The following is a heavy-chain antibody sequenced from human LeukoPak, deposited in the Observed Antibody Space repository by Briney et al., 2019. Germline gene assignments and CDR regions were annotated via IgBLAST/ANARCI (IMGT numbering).Heavy chain of an antibody. CDR1: GDSVSSNSAA. J-gene: IGHJ3*02. D-gene: IGHD6-13*01. Sequence: SQTLSLTCAISGDSVSSNSAAWNWIRQSPSRGLEWLGRTYYRTSKWYNDYVLSVKSQISFNADTSKNQFSLQLNSVTPEDTAVYFCARNLEYSSSFLAFDIWGQGTMVTVSS. V-gene: IGHV6-1*01. CDR3: ARNLEYSSSFLAFDI. CDR2: TYYRTSKWYN.